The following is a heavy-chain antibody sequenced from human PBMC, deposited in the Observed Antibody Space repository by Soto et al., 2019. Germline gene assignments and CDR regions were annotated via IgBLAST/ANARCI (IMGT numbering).Heavy chain of an antibody. Sequence: QVQLQQWGAGLLKPSETLSLTCAVYGGSFSGYSWTWIRQPPGTGLEWIGELNHSGSTNYTPALRSRVTIAVDTAKTLFSLELPSVTAADTALYYFARDKITGLFDYWGQGTRVTVSS. CDR2: LNHSGST. CDR3: ARDKITGLFDY. V-gene: IGHV4-34*01. CDR1: GGSFSGYS. D-gene: IGHD2-8*02. J-gene: IGHJ4*02.